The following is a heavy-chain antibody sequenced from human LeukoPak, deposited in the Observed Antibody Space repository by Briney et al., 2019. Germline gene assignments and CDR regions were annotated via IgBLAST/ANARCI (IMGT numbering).Heavy chain of an antibody. D-gene: IGHD3-22*01. Sequence: PGGSLGLSCAASGFTFSSYAMHWVRQAPGKGLEWVAVISYDGSNKYYADSVKGRFTISRDNSKNTLYLQMNSLRAEDTAVYYCAKDSSGYYFVLYYFDYWGQGTLVTVSS. CDR1: GFTFSSYA. V-gene: IGHV3-30*04. CDR3: AKDSSGYYFVLYYFDY. CDR2: ISYDGSNK. J-gene: IGHJ4*02.